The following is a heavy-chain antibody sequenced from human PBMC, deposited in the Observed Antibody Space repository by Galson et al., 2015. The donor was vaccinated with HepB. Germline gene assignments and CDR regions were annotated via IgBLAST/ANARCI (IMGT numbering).Heavy chain of an antibody. CDR3: ARNWNYGRKALDY. CDR1: GDSVSSGSYY. Sequence: TLSLTCTVSGDSVSSGSYYWSWIRQPPGKGLEWIGYIYYSGSTNYNPSLKSRVTISLETSKNQFSLRLSSVTAADTAVYYCARNWNYGRKALDYWGQGTLVTVSS. CDR2: IYYSGST. D-gene: IGHD1-7*01. J-gene: IGHJ4*02. V-gene: IGHV4-61*01.